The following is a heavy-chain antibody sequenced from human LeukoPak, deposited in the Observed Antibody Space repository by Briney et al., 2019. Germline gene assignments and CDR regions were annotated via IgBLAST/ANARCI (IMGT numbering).Heavy chain of an antibody. J-gene: IGHJ4*02. CDR2: IGTTISDK. V-gene: IGHV3-23*01. CDR1: GFTFSTSA. D-gene: IGHD6-13*01. CDR3: AKRVAAAGRTYYFDY. Sequence: GGSLRLPCAASGFTFSTSAMSWVRQAPGKGLEWVSVIGTTISDKYYADSGKGRFTISRDNSKNTVYLQLNSLRVEDTAVYYCAKRVAAAGRTYYFDYWGQGTVVIVSS.